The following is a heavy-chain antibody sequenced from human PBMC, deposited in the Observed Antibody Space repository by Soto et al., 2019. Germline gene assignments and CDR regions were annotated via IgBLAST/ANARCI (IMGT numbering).Heavy chain of an antibody. D-gene: IGHD3-22*01. Sequence: ASVKVSCKASGYTFTSYAMHWVRQAPGQRLEWMGWINAGNGNTRYSQKFQGRVTITRDTSASTAYMELSSLRSEDTAVYYCARRIMGGSGYSRTKYYFDYWGQRTLVTVSS. CDR2: INAGNGNT. V-gene: IGHV1-3*01. CDR3: ARRIMGGSGYSRTKYYFDY. CDR1: GYTFTSYA. J-gene: IGHJ4*02.